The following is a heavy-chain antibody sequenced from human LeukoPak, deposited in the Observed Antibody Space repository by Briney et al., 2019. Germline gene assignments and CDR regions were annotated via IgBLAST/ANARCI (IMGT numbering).Heavy chain of an antibody. CDR1: GGSINISPYN. D-gene: IGHD5-18*01. CDR3: VRREETAVDSQLDL. CDR2: VFYLGIT. V-gene: IGHV4-39*01. J-gene: IGHJ5*02. Sequence: SQTLCLTCAVSGGSINISPYNWGRGPQSPGKGLEWVGSVFYLGITYSKPSLKNRATTSEDTYKNQFSLRCTCVPAAHTSLYSCVRREETAVDSQLDLWGQGTLVSVSS.